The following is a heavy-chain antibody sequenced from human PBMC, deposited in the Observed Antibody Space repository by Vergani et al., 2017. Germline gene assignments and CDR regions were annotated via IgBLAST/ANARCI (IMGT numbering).Heavy chain of an antibody. CDR2: TYYIGST. D-gene: IGHD6-19*01. J-gene: IGHJ5*02. CDR3: ARHSTVEWLVKLGWIDP. CDR1: GASIRSSNYY. V-gene: IGHV4-39*01. Sequence: QLQLQESGPGLVKPSATLSLTCSVSGASIRSSNYYWGWIRQPPGKGLEWIASTYYIGSTYYNPSLKSRVTISVDTSKNQFSLKLSSVTAADTAVYFCARHSTVEWLVKLGWIDPWGQGILVTVSS.